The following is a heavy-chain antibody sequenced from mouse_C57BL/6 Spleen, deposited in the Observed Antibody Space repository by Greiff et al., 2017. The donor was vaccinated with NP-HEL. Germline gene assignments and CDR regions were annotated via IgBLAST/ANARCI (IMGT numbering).Heavy chain of an antibody. CDR3: ARRGRDYWDY. Sequence: QVQLQQPGAELVMPGASVKLSCKASGYTFTSYWMHWVKQRPGQGLEWIGEIDPSDSYTNYNQKFKGKSTLTVDKSSSPAYMQLSSLTAEDSAVYYCARRGRDYWDYWGQGTTLTVSS. V-gene: IGHV1-69*01. CDR1: GYTFTSYW. J-gene: IGHJ2*01. CDR2: IDPSDSYT.